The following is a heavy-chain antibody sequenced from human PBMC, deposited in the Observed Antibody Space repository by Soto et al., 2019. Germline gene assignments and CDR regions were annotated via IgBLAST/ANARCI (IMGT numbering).Heavy chain of an antibody. CDR1: GYTFTSYG. CDR3: ARDLTTIFCVFILRHSHYYMDF. CDR2: ISAYNGNT. D-gene: IGHD3-3*01. V-gene: IGHV1-18*01. J-gene: IGHJ6*03. Sequence: ASVKVSCKASGYTFTSYGISWVRQAPGQGLEWMGWISAYNGNTNYAQKLQGRVTMTTDTSTSTAYMELRSLRSDDTAVYYCARDLTTIFCVFILRHSHYYMDFRGTGTTVTVS.